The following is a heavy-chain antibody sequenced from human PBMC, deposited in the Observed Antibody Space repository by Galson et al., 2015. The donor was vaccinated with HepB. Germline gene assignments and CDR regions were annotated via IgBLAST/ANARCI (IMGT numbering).Heavy chain of an antibody. Sequence: SVKVSCKASGYTFTSYYMHWVRQAPGQGLEWMGIINPSGGSTSYAQKFQGRVTMTRDTSTSTVYMELSSLRSEDTAVYYCATVHGDCSGGSCSSSRDKNAFDIWGQGTMVTVSS. CDR3: ATVHGDCSGGSCSSSRDKNAFDI. D-gene: IGHD2-15*01. CDR1: GYTFTSYY. J-gene: IGHJ3*02. V-gene: IGHV1-46*01. CDR2: INPSGGST.